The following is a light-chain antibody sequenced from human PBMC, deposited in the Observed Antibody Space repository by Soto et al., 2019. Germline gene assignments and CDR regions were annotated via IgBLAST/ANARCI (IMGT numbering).Light chain of an antibody. J-gene: IGKJ1*01. V-gene: IGKV1-5*03. CDR3: QQYNSGWT. CDR1: QSISSW. CDR2: KAS. Sequence: DIQMTQSPSTLSASVGDRVTITCRASQSISSWLAWYQQKPGKAPKLLIYKASSSESGVPSRFSGSGSGTEFTLTISRLQPDDFATYYRQQYNSGWTFGQGTKVEIK.